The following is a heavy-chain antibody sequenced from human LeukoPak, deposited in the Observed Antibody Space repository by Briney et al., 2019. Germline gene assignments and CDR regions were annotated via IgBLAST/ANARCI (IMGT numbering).Heavy chain of an antibody. CDR1: GFTFSSYA. J-gene: IGHJ4*02. CDR2: ISYDGSNR. D-gene: IGHD3-10*01. V-gene: IGHV3-30-3*01. CDR3: ARAGLMVRGVTDY. Sequence: PGGSLRLSCAASGFTFSSYAMHWVRQAPGKGLEWVAVISYDGSNRYYADSVKGRFTISRDNSKNTLYLQMNSLRAEDTAVYYCARAGLMVRGVTDYWGQGTLVTVSS.